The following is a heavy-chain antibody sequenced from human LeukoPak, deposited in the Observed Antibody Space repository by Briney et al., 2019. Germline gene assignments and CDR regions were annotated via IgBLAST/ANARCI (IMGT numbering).Heavy chain of an antibody. CDR1: GGSISSYY. J-gene: IGHJ4*02. CDR2: IYYSGST. CDR3: AARSAGYFDEDY. V-gene: IGHV4-59*08. Sequence: SETLSLTCTVSGGSISSYYWSWIRQPPGKGPEWIGYIYYSGSTNYNPSLKSRVTISVDTSKNQFSLKLSSVTAADTAVYYCAARSAGYFDEDYWGQGTLVTVSS. D-gene: IGHD3-9*01.